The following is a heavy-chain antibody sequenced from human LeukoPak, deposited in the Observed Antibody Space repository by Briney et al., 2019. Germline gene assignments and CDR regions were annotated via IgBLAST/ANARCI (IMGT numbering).Heavy chain of an antibody. CDR3: ASTIYSSGWFSV. CDR2: IYYSGST. Sequence: SETLSLTCTVSGGSISNYYWSWIRQSPGKGLEWIGYIYYSGSTSYNPSLKSRVTISVDTSKNQFSLKLSSVTAADTAVYYCASTIYSSGWFSVWGQGTLVTVSS. V-gene: IGHV4-59*08. D-gene: IGHD6-19*01. J-gene: IGHJ4*02. CDR1: GGSISNYY.